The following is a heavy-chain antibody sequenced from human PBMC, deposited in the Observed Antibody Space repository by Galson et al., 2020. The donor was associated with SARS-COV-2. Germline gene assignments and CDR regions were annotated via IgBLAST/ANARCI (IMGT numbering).Heavy chain of an antibody. CDR1: GFIFKDFW. V-gene: IGHV3-7*01. CDR3: TREGWQGAY. Sequence: GGSLRLSCEVSGFIFKDFWMSWFRQAPGKSLEWVANIRGDGSETNYVESVKGRFSISRDNAMNSLYLQMDSLRVEDTAVYYCTREGWQGAYWAQGSRVTVSS. CDR2: IRGDGSET. J-gene: IGHJ4*02.